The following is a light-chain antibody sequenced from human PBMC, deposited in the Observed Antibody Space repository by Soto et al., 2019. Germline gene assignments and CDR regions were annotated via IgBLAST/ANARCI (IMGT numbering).Light chain of an antibody. CDR1: QTISSW. V-gene: IGKV1-5*03. Sequence: DIQMTQSASTLSASVGDRVTITCRASQTISSWLAWYQQKPGKAPKLLIYKASSLESGVPSRFSGGGSGTEFTLTISSLQPDDFATYYCQQYNSPYTFGQGTKLEIK. CDR2: KAS. CDR3: QQYNSPYT. J-gene: IGKJ2*01.